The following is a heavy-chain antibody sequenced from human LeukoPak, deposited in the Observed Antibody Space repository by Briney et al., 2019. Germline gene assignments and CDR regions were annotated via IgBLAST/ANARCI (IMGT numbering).Heavy chain of an antibody. CDR3: ARGSMAGLLKWFDP. CDR2: IYDNGST. CDR1: GGSINSYY. D-gene: IGHD6-19*01. Sequence: SETLSLTCTVSGGSINSYYWSWIRQPPGKGLEWIGNIYDNGSTNYNPSLKSRVTISVDTSRNQFSLKLNSVTAADTAVYYCARGSMAGLLKWFDPWGQGTLVTVSS. J-gene: IGHJ5*02. V-gene: IGHV4-59*01.